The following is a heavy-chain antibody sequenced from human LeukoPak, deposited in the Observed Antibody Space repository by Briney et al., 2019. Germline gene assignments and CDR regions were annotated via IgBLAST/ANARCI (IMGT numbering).Heavy chain of an antibody. CDR2: IRYDGSNK. Sequence: PGGSLRLSCAASGFTFSSYGMHWVRQAPGKGLEWVAFIRYDGSNKYYADSVKGRFTISRDNSKNTLYLQMNSLRAEDTAVYYCAKDRLYNWNSHGFDYWGQGTLVTVSS. CDR1: GFTFSSYG. D-gene: IGHD1-20*01. V-gene: IGHV3-30*02. J-gene: IGHJ4*02. CDR3: AKDRLYNWNSHGFDY.